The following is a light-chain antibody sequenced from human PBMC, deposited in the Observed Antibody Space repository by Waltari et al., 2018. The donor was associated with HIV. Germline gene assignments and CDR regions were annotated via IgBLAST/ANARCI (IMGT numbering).Light chain of an antibody. Sequence: VLTQSPVTLSLSPGQRATLSGRASQSLNNYLAWYQQNPGQAPRLLIYDASNRATGIPARFSGSGSGTDFTLTISNLEPEDFAVYFCQQYDNWPLITLGPGTKVDV. J-gene: IGKJ3*01. CDR1: QSLNNY. CDR3: QQYDNWPLIT. CDR2: DAS. V-gene: IGKV3-11*01.